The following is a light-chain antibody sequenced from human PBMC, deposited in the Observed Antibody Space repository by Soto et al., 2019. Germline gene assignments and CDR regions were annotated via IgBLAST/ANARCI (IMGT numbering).Light chain of an antibody. CDR1: QTISNW. CDR3: QQYNNWPPGT. CDR2: KAS. J-gene: IGKJ1*01. Sequence: DIQMTQSPSTLSASVGDRVTITCRASQTISNWLAWYQQKPGKAPRLLIYKASDLESGVPSRFSGSGSGTEFTLTISGLQPDDFAVYYCQQYNNWPPGTFGQGTKVDIK. V-gene: IGKV1-5*03.